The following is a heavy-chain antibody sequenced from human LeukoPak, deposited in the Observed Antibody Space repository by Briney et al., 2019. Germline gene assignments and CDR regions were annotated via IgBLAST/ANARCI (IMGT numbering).Heavy chain of an antibody. Sequence: SETLSLTCTVSGGSVNSGSYYWNWIRQPPGKGLEWIGYIYYSGSTNYNPSLKSRVTISVDTSKNQFSLKLSSVTAADTAVYYCARGGRYCSSTSCYSHAFDIWGQGTMVTVSS. CDR2: IYYSGST. V-gene: IGHV4-61*01. J-gene: IGHJ3*02. D-gene: IGHD2-2*01. CDR1: GGSVNSGSYY. CDR3: ARGGRYCSSTSCYSHAFDI.